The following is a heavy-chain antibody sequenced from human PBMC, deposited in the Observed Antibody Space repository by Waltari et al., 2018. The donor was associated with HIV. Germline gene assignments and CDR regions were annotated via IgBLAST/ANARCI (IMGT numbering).Heavy chain of an antibody. Sequence: QLQLQESGPGLVKPSETLSLTCTVSGCSISGSSHYSGWIREPPGKGLEWIGIIYYSGSTYYNPSLKSRVTISVDTSKNQFSLKLSSVTAADTAVYYCARHSSITMIGTGGAFDIWGQGTMVTVSS. J-gene: IGHJ3*02. CDR2: IYYSGST. CDR1: GCSISGSSHY. V-gene: IGHV4-39*01. CDR3: ARHSSITMIGTGGAFDI. D-gene: IGHD3-22*01.